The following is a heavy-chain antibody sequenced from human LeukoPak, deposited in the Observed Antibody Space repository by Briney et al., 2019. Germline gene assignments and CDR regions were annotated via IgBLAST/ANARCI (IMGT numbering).Heavy chain of an antibody. CDR1: AFTFSNYW. D-gene: IGHD4-23*01. J-gene: IGHJ4*02. V-gene: IGHV3-7*01. Sequence: GGSLRLSCAASAFTFSNYWMSWVRQAPGKGLEWVANINENGSEINYVDSVKGRFTISRDNAKNSLYLQRTSLRVDDTAVYYCARDRGYSTFDYWGQGTLVTVSS. CDR3: ARDRGYSTFDY. CDR2: INENGSEI.